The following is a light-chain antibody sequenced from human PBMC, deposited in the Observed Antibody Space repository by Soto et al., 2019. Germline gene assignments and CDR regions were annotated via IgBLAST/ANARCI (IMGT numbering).Light chain of an antibody. CDR1: QSINIY. J-gene: IGKJ2*01. CDR2: GAS. Sequence: IQMTQSPSYLSASVGDRVTVTCRASQSINIYLNWYQQKPGKAPTLLIYGASSLQSGVPSRFSGGGSRTDFTLTISSLQPEDFATYYSQQTYRSPYTFGPRTKLQIK. CDR3: QQTYRSPYT. V-gene: IGKV1-39*01.